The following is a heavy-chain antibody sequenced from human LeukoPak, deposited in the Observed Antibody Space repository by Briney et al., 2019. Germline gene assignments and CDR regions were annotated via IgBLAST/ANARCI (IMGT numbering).Heavy chain of an antibody. D-gene: IGHD3-3*01. CDR2: IYHSGST. V-gene: IGHV4-4*02. CDR1: GGSISSSNW. CDR3: ASRSIYYDFWSGYPRGMDV. J-gene: IGHJ6*02. Sequence: PSETLSLTCAVSGGSISSSNWWSWVRQPPGKGLEWIGEIYHSGSTNYNPSLKSRVTISVDKSKNQFSLKLSSVTAADTAVYYCASRSIYYDFWSGYPRGMDVWGQGTTVTVSS.